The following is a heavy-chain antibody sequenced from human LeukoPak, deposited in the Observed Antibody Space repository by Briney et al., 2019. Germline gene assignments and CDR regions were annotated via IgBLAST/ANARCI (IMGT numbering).Heavy chain of an antibody. J-gene: IGHJ4*02. CDR2: ISWNSGSI. CDR1: GFTFDDYA. D-gene: IGHD3-10*01. V-gene: IGHV3-9*01. Sequence: GRSLRLSCAASGFTFDDYAMHWVRQAPGKGLEWVSGISWNSGSIGYADSVKGRFTISRDNSKNTLYLQMNSLRAEDTAVYYCANPGYYGSGSYPFDYWGQGTLVTVSS. CDR3: ANPGYYGSGSYPFDY.